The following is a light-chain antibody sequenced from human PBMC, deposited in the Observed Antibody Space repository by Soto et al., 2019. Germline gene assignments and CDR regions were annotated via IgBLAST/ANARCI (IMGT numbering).Light chain of an antibody. J-gene: IGLJ2*01. CDR2: EVS. V-gene: IGLV2-14*01. Sequence: QSALTQPASVSGSPEQSITISCTGTSSDVGGYKYVSWYQQLPGRAPKLIISEVSNRPSGVSDRFTGSKSGNTASLTISGRQTEDEGDYYGSSYTGSSTSVVFGGGTKLTVL. CDR1: SSDVGGYKY. CDR3: SSYTGSSTSVV.